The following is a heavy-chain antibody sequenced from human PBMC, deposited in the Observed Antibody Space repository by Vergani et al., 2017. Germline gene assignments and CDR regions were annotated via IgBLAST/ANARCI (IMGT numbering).Heavy chain of an antibody. D-gene: IGHD3-10*01. CDR3: ARRGRWHGDAFDY. CDR2: IWYDGSNK. CDR1: GFTLNTYG. V-gene: IGHV3-33*01. Sequence: QVQILQSGGGVVQPGGSLRLSCTLSGFTLNTYGIHWVRQAPGKGLEWVAVIWYDGSNKYYADSVKGRFTISRDNSKNTLYLQMNSLRAEDTAVYYCARRGRWHGDAFDYWGQGTLVTVSS. J-gene: IGHJ4*02.